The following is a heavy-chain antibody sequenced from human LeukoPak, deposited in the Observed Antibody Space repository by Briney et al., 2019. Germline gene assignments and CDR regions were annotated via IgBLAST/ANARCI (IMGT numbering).Heavy chain of an antibody. D-gene: IGHD3-3*01. V-gene: IGHV3-30*02. CDR2: VRYDGSNK. CDR1: GFTFSSYG. J-gene: IGHJ4*02. Sequence: GGSLRLSCAASGFTFSSYGMHWVRRAPGTGLERVAFVRYDGSNKYYADSVKGRFTISRDNSKNTMYLQLNSLRAEDTAVYYCAKDRSDYDFWSDGGYFDYWGQGTLVTVSS. CDR3: AKDRSDYDFWSDGGYFDY.